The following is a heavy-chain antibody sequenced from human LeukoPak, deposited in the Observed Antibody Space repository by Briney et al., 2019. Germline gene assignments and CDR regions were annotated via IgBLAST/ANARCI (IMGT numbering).Heavy chain of an antibody. Sequence: SETLSLTCAVYGGSFSGYYWGWIRQPPGKGLEWIGSIFHSGSTYYNPSLKSRVTISVDTSKNQFSLKLSSVTAADTAVYYCARVVAGTHYFDYWGQGTLVTVSS. CDR3: ARVVAGTHYFDY. CDR2: IFHSGST. CDR1: GGSFSGYY. V-gene: IGHV4-38-2*01. J-gene: IGHJ4*02. D-gene: IGHD6-19*01.